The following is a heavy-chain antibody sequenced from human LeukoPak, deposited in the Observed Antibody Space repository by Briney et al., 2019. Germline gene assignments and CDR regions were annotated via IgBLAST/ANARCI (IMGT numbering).Heavy chain of an antibody. CDR3: ARGGVYDFWSGSPFYYYYMDV. CDR2: IYTSGST. J-gene: IGHJ6*03. CDR1: GGSISSYY. Sequence: SQTLSLTCTVSGGSISSYYWSWIRQPAGKGLEWIGRIYTSGSTNYNPSLKSRVTMSVDTSKNQFSLKLSSVTAADTAVYYCARGGVYDFWSGSPFYYYYMDVWGKGTTVTVSS. V-gene: IGHV4-4*07. D-gene: IGHD3-3*01.